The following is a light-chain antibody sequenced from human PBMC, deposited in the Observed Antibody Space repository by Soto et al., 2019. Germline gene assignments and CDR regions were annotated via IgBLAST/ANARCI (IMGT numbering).Light chain of an antibody. CDR3: SSYTSDSSYV. J-gene: IGLJ1*01. V-gene: IGLV2-14*01. Sequence: QSPVXQPACVSXSPGQSITXSCXGTSSDVGLYDYVSWYQQHPGKAPQLMIYAVSNRPSGVSNRFSASKSGNTASLFISGLQAEDEADYYCSSYTSDSSYVFGSGTKVTVL. CDR1: SSDVGLYDY. CDR2: AVS.